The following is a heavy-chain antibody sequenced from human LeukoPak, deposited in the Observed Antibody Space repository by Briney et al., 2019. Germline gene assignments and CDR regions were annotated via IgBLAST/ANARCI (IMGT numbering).Heavy chain of an antibody. J-gene: IGHJ4*02. V-gene: IGHV4-4*09. CDR3: ARLGSYHDF. Sequence: SGTLSLTCTVSGASISNYYWSWIRQTPEKGLEWMGNIHSSGGSSYYPSLKSRLTMSIDTSRNQLSLKLTSVTAADTAAYFCARLGSYHDFWGQGALVTVSS. CDR2: IHSSGGS. D-gene: IGHD1-26*01. CDR1: GASISNYY.